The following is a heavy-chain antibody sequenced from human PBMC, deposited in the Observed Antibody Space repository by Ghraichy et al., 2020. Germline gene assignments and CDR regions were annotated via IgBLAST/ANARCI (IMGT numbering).Heavy chain of an antibody. V-gene: IGHV3-21*01. D-gene: IGHD3-10*01. CDR1: GFTFSSYS. CDR2: ISGSSLYM. CDR3: ARVRGEYGSGSRESYGMDV. Sequence: GRSLRLSCAASGFTFSSYSMNWVRQAPGKGLEWLSSISGSSLYMYYVDSVKGRFTISRDNAKNSLYLQVNSLRAEDTAVYYCARVRGEYGSGSRESYGMDVWGQGTTVTVSS. J-gene: IGHJ6*02.